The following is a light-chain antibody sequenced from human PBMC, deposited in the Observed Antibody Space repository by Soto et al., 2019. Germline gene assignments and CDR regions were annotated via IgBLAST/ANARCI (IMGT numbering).Light chain of an antibody. CDR1: SSNIGNNA. J-gene: IGLJ2*01. CDR3: AAWDDSLNALV. V-gene: IGLV1-36*01. CDR2: YDD. Sequence: QSVLTQPPSVSEVPRQRVTISCSGSSSNIGNNAVNWYRQIPGKAPKLLIYYDDLLPSGVSDRFSGSKSGTSASLAISGLQSEDEADYYCAAWDDSLNALVFGGGTKLTVL.